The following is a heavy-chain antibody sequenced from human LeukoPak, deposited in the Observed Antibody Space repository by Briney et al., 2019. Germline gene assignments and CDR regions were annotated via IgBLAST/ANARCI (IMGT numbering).Heavy chain of an antibody. CDR1: GGSFSGYY. Sequence: PSETLSLTCAVYGGSFSGYYWSSVRQPPGKGLEWIGEINHSGSTNYNPSLKSQVTISVDTSKNQFSLKLSSVTAADTAVYSRARTIVVVPAADKSGWFDPWGQGTLVTVSS. CDR3: ARTIVVVPAADKSGWFDP. V-gene: IGHV4-34*01. D-gene: IGHD2-2*01. CDR2: INHSGST. J-gene: IGHJ5*02.